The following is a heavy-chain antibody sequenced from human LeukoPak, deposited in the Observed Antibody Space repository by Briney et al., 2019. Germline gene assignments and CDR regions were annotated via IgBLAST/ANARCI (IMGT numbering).Heavy chain of an antibody. J-gene: IGHJ4*02. CDR3: ARASSTSCYY. Sequence: PGGSLRLSCAASGFTFSSYAMSWVRQAPGKGLEWVSAISGSGGSTYYADSVKGRFTISRDNAKNALYLQMNSLRAEDTAVYYCARASSTSCYYWGQGTLVTVSS. CDR2: ISGSGGST. V-gene: IGHV3-23*01. CDR1: GFTFSSYA. D-gene: IGHD2-2*01.